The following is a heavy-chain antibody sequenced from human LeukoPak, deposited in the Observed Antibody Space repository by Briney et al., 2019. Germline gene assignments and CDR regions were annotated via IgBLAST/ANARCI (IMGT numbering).Heavy chain of an antibody. CDR2: ISYDGSNK. Sequence: AGGSLRLSCAASGFTFSSYGMHWVRQAPGKGLEWVAVISYDGSNKYYADSVKGRFTISRDNSKNTLYLQMNSLRAEDTAVYYCAKARDCSGGSCYLDYWGQGTLVTVSS. CDR3: AKARDCSGGSCYLDY. J-gene: IGHJ4*02. D-gene: IGHD2-15*01. CDR1: GFTFSSYG. V-gene: IGHV3-30*18.